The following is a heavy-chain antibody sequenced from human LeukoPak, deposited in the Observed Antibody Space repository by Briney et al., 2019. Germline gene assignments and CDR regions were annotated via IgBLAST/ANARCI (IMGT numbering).Heavy chain of an antibody. V-gene: IGHV3-30*18. CDR1: GFTFSSYG. Sequence: GGSLRLSCAASGFTFSSYGMHWVRQAPGKGLEWVAVISYDGSNKYYADSVKGRFTISRDNSKNTLYLQMNSLRAEDTAVYYCAKVGSRRALDIWGQGTMVTVSS. CDR2: ISYDGSNK. CDR3: AKVGSRRALDI. D-gene: IGHD1-26*01. J-gene: IGHJ3*02.